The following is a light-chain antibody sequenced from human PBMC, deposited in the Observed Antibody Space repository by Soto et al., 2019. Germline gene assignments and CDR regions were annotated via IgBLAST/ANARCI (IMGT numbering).Light chain of an antibody. V-gene: IGLV2-14*01. J-gene: IGLJ1*01. Sequence: QSVLTQPASVSWSPGQSITISCTGTSSDVGGCNFVSWYQQHPGKAPKLMISEVSNRPSGVSNRFSGSKSGNTASLTISGLQADDEADYYCSSYTSSTSYVFGTGTKVTAL. CDR1: SSDVGGCNF. CDR3: SSYTSSTSYV. CDR2: EVS.